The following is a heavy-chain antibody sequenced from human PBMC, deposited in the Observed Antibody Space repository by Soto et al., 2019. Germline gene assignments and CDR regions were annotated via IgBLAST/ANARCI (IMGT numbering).Heavy chain of an antibody. V-gene: IGHV1-46*01. CDR1: GYTFISYY. Sequence: VKVSCNASGYTFISYYMYWVRQAPGQGLEWMGRINPSGGSTSYAQKFQGRFTMTRDTSTRTVYMELSSLRSEDTAVYFCARDGRARSAYSSDYYYFYGMDVWGQGTTVTVSS. D-gene: IGHD3-3*01. CDR3: ARDGRARSAYSSDYYYFYGMDV. J-gene: IGHJ6*01. CDR2: INPSGGST.